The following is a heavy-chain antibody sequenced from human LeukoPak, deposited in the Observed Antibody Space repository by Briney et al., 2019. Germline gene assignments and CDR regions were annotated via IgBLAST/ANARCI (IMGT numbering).Heavy chain of an antibody. CDR2: IYDSGST. CDR1: GGSISSYY. CDR3: VRHLKRKDYGDYGPCFDY. D-gene: IGHD4-17*01. Sequence: KPSETLSLTCTVSGGSISSYYWSWIRPPPGKGLEWIGYIYDSGSTNYNPSLKGRVTISADTSNNQFSLKLSSVTAADTAVYYCVRHLKRKDYGDYGPCFDYWGQGTLVTVSS. V-gene: IGHV4-59*08. J-gene: IGHJ4*02.